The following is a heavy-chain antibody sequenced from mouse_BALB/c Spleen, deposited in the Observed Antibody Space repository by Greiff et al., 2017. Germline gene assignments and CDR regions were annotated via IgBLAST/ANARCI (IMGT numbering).Heavy chain of an antibody. V-gene: IGHV2-6-7*01. D-gene: IGHD1-1*01. CDR2: IWGDGST. CDR1: GFSLTGYG. CDR3: ASPHYYGSSYGYFDV. J-gene: IGHJ1*01. Sequence: VKVVESGPGLVAPSQSLSITCTVSGFSLTGYGVNWVRQPPGKGLEWLGMIWGDGSTDYNSALKSRLSISKDNSKSQVFLKMNSLQTDDTARYYCASPHYYGSSYGYFDVWGAGTTVTVSS.